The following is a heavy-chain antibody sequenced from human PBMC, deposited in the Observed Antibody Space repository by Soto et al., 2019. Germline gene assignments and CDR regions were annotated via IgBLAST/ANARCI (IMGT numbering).Heavy chain of an antibody. Sequence: GGSLRLSCAASGIIFDYYAMHWVRQSPGKGLEWVSGITKNSGSRDYADSVKGRFTISRDNAKNSLYLQMNSLRAEDTALYYCAKPLGITGSADAFDIWGQGTMVTVSS. J-gene: IGHJ3*02. CDR1: GIIFDYYA. V-gene: IGHV3-9*01. D-gene: IGHD1-20*01. CDR3: AKPLGITGSADAFDI. CDR2: ITKNSGSR.